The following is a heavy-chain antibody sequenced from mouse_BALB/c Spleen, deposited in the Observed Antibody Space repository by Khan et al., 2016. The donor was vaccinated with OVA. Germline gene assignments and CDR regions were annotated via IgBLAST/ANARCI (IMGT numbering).Heavy chain of an antibody. Sequence: QVQLQQSGPELVKPGASVKMSCKASGYTFTDYVINWVKQRTGQGLEWIGDIYPGSGSTYYNEKFTGKAKLTADKSSNTAYMHLSILTFEDSSVYFCARGGYSVFAYWGQGTLVTVSA. V-gene: IGHV1-77*01. CDR2: IYPGSGST. J-gene: IGHJ3*01. CDR3: ARGGYSVFAY. CDR1: GYTFTDYV. D-gene: IGHD1-1*01.